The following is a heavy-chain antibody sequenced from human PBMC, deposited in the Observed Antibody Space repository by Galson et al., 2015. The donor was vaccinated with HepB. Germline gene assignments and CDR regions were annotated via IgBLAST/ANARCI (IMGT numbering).Heavy chain of an antibody. D-gene: IGHD3-10*01. CDR2: ISGSDGST. J-gene: IGHJ5*02. CDR1: GFTFATYA. CDR3: ARDNLYDSGGHSNWFDP. Sequence: SLRLSCAASGFTFATYAMSWVRPAPGKGLEWVSGISGSDGSTYYADSVKGRFTISRDNSKNTLYLQMNSLRVEDTAVYYCARDNLYDSGGHSNWFDPWGQGTLVTVSS. V-gene: IGHV3-23*01.